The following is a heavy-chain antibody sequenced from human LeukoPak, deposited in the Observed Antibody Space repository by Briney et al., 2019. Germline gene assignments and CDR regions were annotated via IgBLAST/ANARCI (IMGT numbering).Heavy chain of an antibody. J-gene: IGHJ4*02. Sequence: GGSLRLSCAASGFTFSSYAMSWVRQAPGKGLEWVAFIRYDGSNKYYADSVKGRFTISRDNSKNTLYLQMNSLRAEDTAVYYCAKEYDFWSGFIPPFDYWGQGTLVTVSS. V-gene: IGHV3-30*02. D-gene: IGHD3-3*01. CDR2: IRYDGSNK. CDR1: GFTFSSYA. CDR3: AKEYDFWSGFIPPFDY.